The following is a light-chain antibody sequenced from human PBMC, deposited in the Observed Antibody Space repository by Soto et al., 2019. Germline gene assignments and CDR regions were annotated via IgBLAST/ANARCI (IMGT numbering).Light chain of an antibody. V-gene: IGKV3-20*01. CDR1: QSVSSSY. CDR3: QQYGTSPPST. Sequence: EIVLTQSPGTLSLSPGERATLSCRASQSVSSSYLAWYQQQPGQAPRLLINGASSRANGIPDRFSGSGSGTDFTLTISRLEPEDFAVYYCQQYGTSPPSTFGQGTRLEIK. CDR2: GAS. J-gene: IGKJ5*01.